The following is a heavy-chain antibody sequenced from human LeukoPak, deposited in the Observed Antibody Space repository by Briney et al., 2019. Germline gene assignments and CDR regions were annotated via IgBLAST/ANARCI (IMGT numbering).Heavy chain of an antibody. V-gene: IGHV4-59*08. CDR3: ARFLDYDILTGYPYNGMDV. D-gene: IGHD3-9*01. CDR1: GGSISSYY. Sequence: SETLSLTCTVSGGSISSYYWSWIRQPPGKGLEWIGYIYYSGSTNYNPSLKSRVTISTDTSKNQFSLRLSSVTAADTAVYCCARFLDYDILTGYPYNGMDVWGQGTTVTVSS. J-gene: IGHJ6*02. CDR2: IYYSGST.